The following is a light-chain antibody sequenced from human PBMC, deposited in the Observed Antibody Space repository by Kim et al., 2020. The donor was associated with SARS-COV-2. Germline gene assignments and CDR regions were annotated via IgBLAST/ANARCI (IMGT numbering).Light chain of an antibody. Sequence: SSELTQDPAVSVALGQTVRITCQGDSLRGYYASWYQQKPGQAPVLVIYGKNNRPSGIPDRFSGSSSGNTASLTITGAQAEDEADYYCNSRDSSANHVVFGGGTQLTVL. CDR2: GKN. CDR1: SLRGYY. V-gene: IGLV3-19*01. CDR3: NSRDSSANHVV. J-gene: IGLJ2*01.